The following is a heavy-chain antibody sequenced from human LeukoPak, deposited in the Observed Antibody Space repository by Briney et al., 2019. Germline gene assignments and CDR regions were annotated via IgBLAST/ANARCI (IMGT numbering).Heavy chain of an antibody. V-gene: IGHV1-69*04. CDR2: IIPIVGLP. Sequence: SVKVSCKASGDTFNSYAISWVRQAPGQGPEWMGRIIPIVGLPNYAHKFQGRVTITADRSTNTAYMELSSLKSDDTAVYYCATGHTRNRFAYWGQETLFTVSS. CDR1: GDTFNSYA. CDR3: ATGHTRNRFAY. J-gene: IGHJ4*02. D-gene: IGHD1-14*01.